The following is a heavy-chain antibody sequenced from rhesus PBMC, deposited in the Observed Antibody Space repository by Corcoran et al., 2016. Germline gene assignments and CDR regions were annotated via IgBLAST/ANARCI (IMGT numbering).Heavy chain of an antibody. CDR1: GGSISSSSW. J-gene: IGHJ5-1*01. CDR3: ASAYNRFDV. Sequence: QVQLQESGPGLVKPLETLSLPCAVSGGSISSSSWWRWLRQPPGKGLGWIGYISGSSGSTYYNPSLKSRVTISKDTSKNQFSLKLSSVTAADTAVYYCASAYNRFDVWGPGVLVTVSS. CDR2: ISGSSGST. V-gene: IGHV4-65*02.